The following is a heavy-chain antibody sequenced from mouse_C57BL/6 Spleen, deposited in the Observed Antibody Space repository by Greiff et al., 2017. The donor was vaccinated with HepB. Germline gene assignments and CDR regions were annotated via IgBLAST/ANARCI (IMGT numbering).Heavy chain of an antibody. V-gene: IGHV14-2*01. Sequence: DVKLQESGAELVKPGASVKLSCTASGFNIKDYYMHWVKQRTEQGLEWIGRIDPEDGETKYAPKFQGKATITADTSSNTAYLQLSSLTSEDTAVYYCAREYYGNYEDYYYAMDYWGQGTSVTVSS. CDR3: AREYYGNYEDYYYAMDY. J-gene: IGHJ4*01. CDR1: GFNIKDYY. D-gene: IGHD2-1*01. CDR2: IDPEDGET.